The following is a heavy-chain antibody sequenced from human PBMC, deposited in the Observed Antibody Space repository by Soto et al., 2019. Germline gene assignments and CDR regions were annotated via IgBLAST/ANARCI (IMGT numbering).Heavy chain of an antibody. CDR2: IGTGGDT. Sequence: EVQLVESGGGLVQPGESLRLSCAASGLTFSGCDMHWVRHATGKGLEWVSAIGTGGDTYYADSVKGRFTISRENAKNSLYLQMNSLRPGDTAVYYCAREALSNNWNDWYFDIWGRGTLVTVSS. CDR1: GLTFSGCD. J-gene: IGHJ2*01. D-gene: IGHD1-20*01. V-gene: IGHV3-13*01. CDR3: AREALSNNWNDWYFDI.